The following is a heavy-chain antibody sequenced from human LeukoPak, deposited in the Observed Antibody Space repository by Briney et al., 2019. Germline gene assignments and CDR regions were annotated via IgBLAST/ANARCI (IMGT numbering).Heavy chain of an antibody. D-gene: IGHD3-16*01. CDR2: IYYSGST. CDR3: AREGGPQGRFYYYYYMDV. CDR1: GGSISSGDYY. Sequence: SETLSLTCTVSGGSISSGDYYWSWIRQPPGKGLEWIGYIYYSGSTYYNPSLKSRVTISVDTSKNQFSLKLSSVTAADTAVYYCAREGGPQGRFYYYYYMDVWGKGTTVTVSS. V-gene: IGHV4-30-4*08. J-gene: IGHJ6*03.